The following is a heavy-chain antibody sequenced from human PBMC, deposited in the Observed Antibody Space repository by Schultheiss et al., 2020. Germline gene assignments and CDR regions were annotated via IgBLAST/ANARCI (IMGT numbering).Heavy chain of an antibody. CDR1: GYTFTSYY. D-gene: IGHD6-13*01. V-gene: IGHV1-46*01. CDR2: INPSGGST. J-gene: IGHJ6*01. Sequence: AAVKGSFKASGYTFTSYYMHWVRQAPGQGLEWMGIINPSGGSTSYAQKFQGRVTMTRDTSTSTVYMELSSLRSEDTAVYYCARDWSFGIAAAAAWYYYGMDVWGQGTAVTFSS. CDR3: ARDWSFGIAAAAAWYYYGMDV.